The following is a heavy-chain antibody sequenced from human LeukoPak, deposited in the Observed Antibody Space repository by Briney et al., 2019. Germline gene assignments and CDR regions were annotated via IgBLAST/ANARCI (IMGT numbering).Heavy chain of an antibody. J-gene: IGHJ4*02. CDR1: GGSISSSNW. D-gene: IGHD1-14*01. CDR3: ARDNPTSFHFDY. Sequence: SETLSLTCAVSGGSISSSNWWSWVRQPPGKGLEWIGEIYHSGSTNYNPSLKSRVTILVDKSKNQFSLKLSSVTAADTAVYYCARDNPTSFHFDYWGQGTLVTVSS. CDR2: IYHSGST. V-gene: IGHV4-4*02.